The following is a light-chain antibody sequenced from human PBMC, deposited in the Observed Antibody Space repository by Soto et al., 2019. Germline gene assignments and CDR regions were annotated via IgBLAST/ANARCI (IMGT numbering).Light chain of an antibody. CDR3: CSYAGSRTFV. Sequence: QSVLTQPASVSGSPGQSIIIPCTGTSSDLGGYHFVSWYQQLRGKAPNIILYGASKRPSGVSTRYSGSRSGNTASLTIFGLQGEVEADYYCCSYAGSRTFVLGGGTKLTVL. CDR1: SSDLGGYHF. J-gene: IGLJ2*01. V-gene: IGLV2-23*01. CDR2: GAS.